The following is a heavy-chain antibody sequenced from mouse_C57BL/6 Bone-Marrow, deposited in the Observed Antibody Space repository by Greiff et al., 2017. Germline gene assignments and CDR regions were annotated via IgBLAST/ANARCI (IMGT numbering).Heavy chain of an antibody. Sequence: VQLKESGPGMVKPSQSLSLTCTVTGYSITSGYDWHWIRHFPGNKLECMGYISYSGSTNYNPSLKSRISITHDTSKNHFFLKLNSVTTEDTATYYCARQGVITGYFDVWGTGTTVTVSS. CDR2: ISYSGST. J-gene: IGHJ1*03. CDR1: GYSITSGYD. CDR3: ARQGVITGYFDV. D-gene: IGHD2-4*01. V-gene: IGHV3-1*01.